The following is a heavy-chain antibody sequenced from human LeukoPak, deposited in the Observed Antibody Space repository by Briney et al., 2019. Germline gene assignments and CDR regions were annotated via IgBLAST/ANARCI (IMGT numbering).Heavy chain of an antibody. J-gene: IGHJ4*02. V-gene: IGHV1-18*01. CDR2: ISAYNGNT. D-gene: IGHD3-22*01. CDR1: GYTFTSYG. Sequence: ASVKVSCKASGYTFTSYGISWVRQTPGQGLEWMGWISAYNGNTNYAQKLQGRVTMTTDTSTSTAYMELRSLRSDDTAVYYCARFGDYYDSSGYYHFDYWGQGTLVTVSS. CDR3: ARFGDYYDSSGYYHFDY.